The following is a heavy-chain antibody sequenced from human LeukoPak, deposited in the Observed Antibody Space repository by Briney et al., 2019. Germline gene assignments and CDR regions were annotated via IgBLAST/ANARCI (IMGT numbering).Heavy chain of an antibody. D-gene: IGHD4-11*01. J-gene: IGHJ2*01. V-gene: IGHV1-2*02. CDR1: GYSCTDYY. CDR2: INPNSGGT. CDR3: ARTNYSNYVGYWYLDL. Sequence: GASVKVSCKAAGYSCTDYYMHWIRQAPGQGLEWMGWINPNSGGTKYAQKFQGRVTMTRDTSISTDYMELSRLRSEDTAVYYCARTNYSNYVGYWYLDLWGRGTLVTVSS.